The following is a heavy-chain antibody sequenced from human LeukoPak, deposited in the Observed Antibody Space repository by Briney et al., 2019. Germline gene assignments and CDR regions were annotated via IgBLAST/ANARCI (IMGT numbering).Heavy chain of an antibody. Sequence: GGSLRLSCAASGFTFSSYEMNWVRQAPGKGLEWASYISSSGSTIYYADSVKGRFTISRDNAKNSLYLQMNSLRAEDTAVYYCARSDETSGSYFDFDYWGQGTLVTVSS. J-gene: IGHJ4*02. CDR2: ISSSGSTI. CDR3: ARSDETSGSYFDFDY. D-gene: IGHD1-26*01. V-gene: IGHV3-48*03. CDR1: GFTFSSYE.